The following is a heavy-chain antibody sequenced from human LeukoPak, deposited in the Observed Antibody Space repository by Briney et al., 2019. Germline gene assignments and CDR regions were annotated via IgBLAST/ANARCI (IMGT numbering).Heavy chain of an antibody. CDR2: INQDGGGK. Sequence: GGSLRLSCAASGFTFSTYWMSWVRQAPGRGLEWLANINQDGGGKYYVDSVKGRFTISRDNAKNSLYLQINSLRAEDTAVYFCARRVTAGEGWFFDYWGQGSLVTVSS. V-gene: IGHV3-7*01. J-gene: IGHJ4*02. CDR3: ARRVTAGEGWFFDY. CDR1: GFTFSTYW. D-gene: IGHD2-21*02.